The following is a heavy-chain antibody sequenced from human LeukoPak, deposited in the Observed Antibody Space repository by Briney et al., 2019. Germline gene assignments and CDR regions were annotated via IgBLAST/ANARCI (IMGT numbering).Heavy chain of an antibody. V-gene: IGHV3-74*01. Sequence: GGSLRLSCAASGFTFSNYWMHWVRQAPGEALMWVSRIKSDGSSTTYADSVKGRFTISRDNAKNSLYLQINSLRAEDTAVYFCATSKLEWLFNFYYWGQGTLVTVSS. CDR1: GFTFSNYW. CDR3: ATSKLEWLFNFYY. CDR2: IKSDGSST. J-gene: IGHJ4*02. D-gene: IGHD3-3*01.